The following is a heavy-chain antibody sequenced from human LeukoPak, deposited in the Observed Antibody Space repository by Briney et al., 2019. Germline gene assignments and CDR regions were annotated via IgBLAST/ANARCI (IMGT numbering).Heavy chain of an antibody. Sequence: GASVKVSCKASGYTFTSYDINWVRQATGQGLEWMGWMNPNSGNTGYAQKFQGRVTITRNTSISTAYMELSSLRSEDTAVYYCARRVNWGTYNWFDPWGQGTLVTVSS. J-gene: IGHJ5*02. V-gene: IGHV1-8*03. CDR1: GYTFTSYD. CDR3: ARRVNWGTYNWFDP. D-gene: IGHD7-27*01. CDR2: MNPNSGNT.